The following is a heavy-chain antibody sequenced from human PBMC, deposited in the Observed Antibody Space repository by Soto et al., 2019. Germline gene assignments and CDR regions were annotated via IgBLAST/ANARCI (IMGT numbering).Heavy chain of an antibody. D-gene: IGHD3-9*01. J-gene: IGHJ4*02. CDR1: GYTFTSYY. Sequence: ASVKVSCKASGYTFTSYYMHWVRQAPGQGLEWMGIINPSGGSTSYAQKFQGRVTMTRDTSTSTVYMELSSLRSEDTAVYYCARDAGDYDILTGYYNPLVFDYWGQGTLVTVSS. V-gene: IGHV1-46*03. CDR2: INPSGGST. CDR3: ARDAGDYDILTGYYNPLVFDY.